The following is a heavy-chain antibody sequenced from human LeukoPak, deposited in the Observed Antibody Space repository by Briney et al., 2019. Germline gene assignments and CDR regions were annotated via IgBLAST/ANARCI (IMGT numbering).Heavy chain of an antibody. CDR2: ISSSSSYI. CDR3: ARVSSSQFYGAFDI. J-gene: IGHJ3*02. D-gene: IGHD6-13*01. CDR1: GFTFSSYS. Sequence: PGGSLRLSCAASGFTFSSYSMNWVRQAPGKGLEWVSSISSSSSYIYYADSVKGRFTISRDNAKNLLYLQMNSLRAEDTAVYYCARVSSSQFYGAFDIWGQGTMVTVSS. V-gene: IGHV3-21*01.